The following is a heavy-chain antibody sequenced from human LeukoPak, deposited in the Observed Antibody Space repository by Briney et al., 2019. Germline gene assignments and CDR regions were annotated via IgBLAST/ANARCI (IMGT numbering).Heavy chain of an antibody. V-gene: IGHV4-34*01. CDR3: ARGGVVVTATLGY. D-gene: IGHD2-21*02. CDR1: GGSFSGYY. CDR2: INHSGST. Sequence: SGTLSFTCAVYGGSFSGYYWSWIRQPPGKGLEWIGEINHSGSTNYNPSLKSRVTISVDTSKNQFSLKLSSVTAADTAVYYCARGGVVVTATLGYWGQGTLVTVSS. J-gene: IGHJ4*02.